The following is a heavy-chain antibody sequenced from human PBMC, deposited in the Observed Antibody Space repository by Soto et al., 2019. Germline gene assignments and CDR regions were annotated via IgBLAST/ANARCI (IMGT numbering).Heavy chain of an antibody. J-gene: IGHJ4*02. CDR2: INFDGSNI. CDR3: VKDSASGDDS. D-gene: IGHD7-27*01. CDR1: GFGFSGYW. V-gene: IGHV3-74*01. Sequence: GGSLRLSCAASGFGFSGYWMHWVRQTPGKGLMWVSRINFDGSNIDYADSVKGRFTISRDNARNTLYLQMTSLRAEDTAVYYCVKDSASGDDSWGQGTLVTVSS.